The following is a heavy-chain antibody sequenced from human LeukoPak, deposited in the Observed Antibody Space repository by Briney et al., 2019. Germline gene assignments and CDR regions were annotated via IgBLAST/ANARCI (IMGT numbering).Heavy chain of an antibody. Sequence: GGSLRLSCAASGFTFSSYGMHWVRQAPGKGLEWVAVISYDGSNKYYADSVKGRFTISRDNSKNTLYLQMNSLRAKDTAVYYCAKGRSGLGYCSSTSCYVPEDAALDYWGQGTLVTVSS. CDR1: GFTFSSYG. J-gene: IGHJ4*02. V-gene: IGHV3-30*18. CDR3: AKGRSGLGYCSSTSCYVPEDAALDY. CDR2: ISYDGSNK. D-gene: IGHD2-2*01.